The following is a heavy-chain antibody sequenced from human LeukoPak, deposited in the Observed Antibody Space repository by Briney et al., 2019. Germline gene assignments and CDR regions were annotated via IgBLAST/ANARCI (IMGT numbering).Heavy chain of an antibody. CDR1: GYTFTSYG. J-gene: IGHJ4*02. V-gene: IGHV1-18*01. CDR2: ISAYNGNT. D-gene: IGHD3-22*01. CDR3: ARSAEYYYDSSGYPNFDY. Sequence: ASVKVSCKASGYTFTSYGIIWVRQAPGQGLEWMGWISAYNGNTNYAQKLQGRVTMTTDTSTSTAYMELRSLRSDDTAVYYCARSAEYYYDSSGYPNFDYWGQGNLVTVSS.